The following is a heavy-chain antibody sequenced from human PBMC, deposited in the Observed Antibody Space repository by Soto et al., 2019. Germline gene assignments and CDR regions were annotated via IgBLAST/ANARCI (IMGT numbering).Heavy chain of an antibody. Sequence: SVKVSCKASGGTFSSYAISWVRQAPGQGLEWMGGIIPIFGTANYAQKFQGRVTITADESTSTAYMELSSLRSEDTAVYYCARRGYYYGSGSNWFDPWGQGTLVTVSS. CDR2: IIPIFGTA. D-gene: IGHD3-10*01. CDR3: ARRGYYYGSGSNWFDP. CDR1: GGTFSSYA. V-gene: IGHV1-69*13. J-gene: IGHJ5*02.